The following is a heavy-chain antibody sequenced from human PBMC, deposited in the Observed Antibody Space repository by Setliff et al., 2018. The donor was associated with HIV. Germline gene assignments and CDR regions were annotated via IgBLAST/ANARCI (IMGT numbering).Heavy chain of an antibody. CDR3: ARALIVVVPAAIPMGSWFDP. CDR1: GGSISSSSYY. V-gene: IGHV4-39*01. Sequence: SETLSLTCIVSGGSISSSSYYWGWIRQPPGKGLEWIGSIFYSGSTYYNPSLKSRVTIPVDTSKNQFSLKLSSVTAADTAMYYCARALIVVVPAAIPMGSWFDPWGQGTLVTVSS. J-gene: IGHJ5*02. D-gene: IGHD2-2*01. CDR2: IFYSGST.